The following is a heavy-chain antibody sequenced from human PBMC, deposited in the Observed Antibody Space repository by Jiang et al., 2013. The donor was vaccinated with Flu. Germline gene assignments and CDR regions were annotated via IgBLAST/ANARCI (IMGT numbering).Heavy chain of an antibody. V-gene: IGHV1-18*01. CDR3: AADVVGYDSSGYYTDY. D-gene: IGHD3-22*01. CDR1: GYTFTSYG. CDR2: ISAYNGNT. J-gene: IGHJ4*02. Sequence: GPSVKVSCKASGYTFTSYGISWVRQAPGQGLEWMGWISAYNGNTNYAQKLQGRVTMTTDTSTSTAYMELRSLRSDDTAVYYCAADVVGYDSSGYYTDYWGQGTLVTVSS.